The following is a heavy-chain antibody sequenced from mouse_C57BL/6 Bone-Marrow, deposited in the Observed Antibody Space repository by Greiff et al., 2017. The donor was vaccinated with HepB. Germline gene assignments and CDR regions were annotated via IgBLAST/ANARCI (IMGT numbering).Heavy chain of an antibody. Sequence: EVMLQQSGAELVRPGASVKFSCTASGFNIKDYYMHWVKQRPEQGLEWIGRIDPEDGDTEYAAKFQGKATMTADTSSNTAYLQLSSLTSEDTAVYYCTTPLSVTTGGLADWGKGTLVTVSA. J-gene: IGHJ3*01. V-gene: IGHV14-1*01. CDR1: GFNIKDYY. CDR3: TTPLSVTTGGLAD. CDR2: IDPEDGDT. D-gene: IGHD2-5*01.